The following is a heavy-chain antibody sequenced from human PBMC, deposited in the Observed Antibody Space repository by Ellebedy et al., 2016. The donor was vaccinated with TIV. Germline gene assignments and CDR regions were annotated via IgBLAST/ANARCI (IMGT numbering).Heavy chain of an antibody. Sequence: AASVKVSCKASGYTFTSYYMHWVRQAPGQGLEWMGIINPSGGSTSYAQKFQGRVTMTRDTSTSTVYMELSSLRSEDTGVYYCARGGGIAVAGSRPGYWGQGTLVTVSS. V-gene: IGHV1-46*01. J-gene: IGHJ4*02. CDR3: ARGGGIAVAGSRPGY. CDR1: GYTFTSYY. CDR2: INPSGGST. D-gene: IGHD6-19*01.